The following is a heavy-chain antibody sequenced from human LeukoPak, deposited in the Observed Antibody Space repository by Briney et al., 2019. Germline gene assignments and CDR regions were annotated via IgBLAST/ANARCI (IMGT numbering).Heavy chain of an antibody. CDR2: INHSGST. J-gene: IGHJ6*03. V-gene: IGHV4-34*01. Sequence: PSETLSLTCAVYGGSFSGYYWSWICQPPGKGLEWLGEINHSGSTNYNPSLKSRVTISVDTSKNQFSLKLSSVTAADTAVYYCARIITMVRGVITLYYYYYYMDVWGKGTTVTISS. CDR1: GGSFSGYY. CDR3: ARIITMVRGVITLYYYYYYMDV. D-gene: IGHD3-10*01.